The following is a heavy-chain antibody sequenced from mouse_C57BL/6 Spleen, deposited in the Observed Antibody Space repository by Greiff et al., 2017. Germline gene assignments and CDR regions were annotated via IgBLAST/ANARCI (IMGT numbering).Heavy chain of an antibody. CDR1: GYAFSSYW. J-gene: IGHJ4*01. V-gene: IGHV1-80*01. CDR3: ARRRYDEAMDY. Sequence: LQESGAELVKPGASVKISCKASGYAFSSYWMNWVKQRPGKGLEWIGQIYPGDGDTNYNGKFKGKATLTADKSSSTAYMQLSSLTSEDSAVYFCARRRYDEAMDYWGQGTSVTVSS. D-gene: IGHD2-14*01. CDR2: IYPGDGDT.